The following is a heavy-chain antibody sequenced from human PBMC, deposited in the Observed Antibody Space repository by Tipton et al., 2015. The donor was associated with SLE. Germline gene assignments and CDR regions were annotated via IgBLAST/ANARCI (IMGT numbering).Heavy chain of an antibody. V-gene: IGHV4-30-2*01. J-gene: IGHJ4*02. CDR1: GGSVSSRTYS. CDR2: IYHTGST. D-gene: IGHD3-3*01. CDR3: ARSHLEWSHVCDY. Sequence: TLSLTCEVSGGSVSSRTYSWGWIRQPPGKGLEWIGYIYHTGSTYYNPSLKSRVTISVDKSKNHFSLKLTSVTAADTAVYYCARSHLEWSHVCDYWGQGTLVTVAS.